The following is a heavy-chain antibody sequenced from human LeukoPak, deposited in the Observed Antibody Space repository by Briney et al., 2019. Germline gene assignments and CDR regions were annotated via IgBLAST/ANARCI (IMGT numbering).Heavy chain of an antibody. Sequence: SVKGRFTISRDNSKNTLYLQMNSLRAEDTAVYYCARDYEYYDILTGYSSGAYYYYYGMDVWGQGTTVTVSS. J-gene: IGHJ6*02. CDR3: ARDYEYYDILTGYSSGAYYYYYGMDV. V-gene: IGHV3-30*01. D-gene: IGHD3-9*01.